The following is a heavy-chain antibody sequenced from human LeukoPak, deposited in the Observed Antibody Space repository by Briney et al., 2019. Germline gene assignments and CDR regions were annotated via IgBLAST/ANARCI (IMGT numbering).Heavy chain of an antibody. Sequence: SETLSLTCTVSGGSISSYYWSWIRQPPGKGLEWIGYIYYSGSTNYNSSLKSRVTISVGTSKNQFSLKLSSVTAADTAVYYCARVQLSSWSAFDYWGQGTLVTVSS. CDR1: GGSISSYY. CDR2: IYYSGST. CDR3: ARVQLSSWSAFDY. V-gene: IGHV4-59*01. D-gene: IGHD6-13*01. J-gene: IGHJ4*02.